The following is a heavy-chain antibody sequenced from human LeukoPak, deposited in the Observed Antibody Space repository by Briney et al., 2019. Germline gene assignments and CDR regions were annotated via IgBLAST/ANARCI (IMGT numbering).Heavy chain of an antibody. CDR3: ARESLALPASESGRYATEDAFDI. J-gene: IGHJ3*02. D-gene: IGHD6-19*01. V-gene: IGHV3-48*03. Sequence: GGSLRLSCAASGFTFSSYEMNWVRQAPGKGLEWVSYISSRGSTIYYADSVKGRFTISRDNAKNSLYLQMNSLRAEDTAVYYCARESLALPASESGRYATEDAFDIWGQGTMVTVSS. CDR2: ISSRGSTI. CDR1: GFTFSSYE.